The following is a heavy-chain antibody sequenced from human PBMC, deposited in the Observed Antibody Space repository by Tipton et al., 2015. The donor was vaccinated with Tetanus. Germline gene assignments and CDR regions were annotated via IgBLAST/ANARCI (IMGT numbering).Heavy chain of an antibody. V-gene: IGHV4-39*07. D-gene: IGHD6-13*01. CDR1: GGSISSSDYY. Sequence: GLVKPSETLSLTCTVSGGSISSSDYYWGCVRQSPGKGLEWVGSIYYSGSTYYSPSLRSRVTISVDTSKNQFSLKLSSVTAADTAVYYCACSPNIAAAGTGEDSGWFDPWGQGTLVPVSS. J-gene: IGHJ5*02. CDR2: IYYSGST. CDR3: ACSPNIAAAGTGEDSGWFDP.